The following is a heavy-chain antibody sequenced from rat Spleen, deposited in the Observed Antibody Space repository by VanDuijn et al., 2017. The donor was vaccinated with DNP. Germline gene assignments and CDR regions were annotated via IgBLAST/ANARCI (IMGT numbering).Heavy chain of an antibody. CDR2: INKGSSTI. J-gene: IGHJ3*01. V-gene: IGHV4-2*01. D-gene: IGHD1-11*01. CDR3: ARAGWHGWLAY. CDR1: GFNFNDYW. Sequence: EVKLVESGGGLVQPGRSLKLSCAASGFNFNDYWMAWVRQAPGKGLEWIGEINKGSSTINYTPSLKDKFTISRDNAKSTLYLQMSKLGSEDTATYYCARAGWHGWLAYWGQGTLVTVSS.